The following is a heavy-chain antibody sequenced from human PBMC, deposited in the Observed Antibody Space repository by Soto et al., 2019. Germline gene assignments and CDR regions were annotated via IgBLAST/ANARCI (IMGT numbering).Heavy chain of an antibody. CDR1: GDSIRNYH. V-gene: IGHV4-59*08. D-gene: IGHD3-22*01. CDR3: ARHVSTNRRVVPFDP. Sequence: PSETLSLTCIVSGDSIRNYHWSWIWQPPGKGLEWIGYMYYSGNTNYNPSLESRVTISVDTSKNQFSLKLNSVTAADTAVYYCARHVSTNRRVVPFDPWGQGTLVTVSS. J-gene: IGHJ5*02. CDR2: MYYSGNT.